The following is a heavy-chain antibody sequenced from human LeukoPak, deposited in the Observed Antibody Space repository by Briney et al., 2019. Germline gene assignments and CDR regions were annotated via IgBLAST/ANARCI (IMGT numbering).Heavy chain of an antibody. V-gene: IGHV3-23*01. Sequence: PGGSLRLSCAAPGLSFSSQAMTWVRQAPGKGLEWVSGMSGSGDHIYYADSVKGRFTISRDNSRDTLYLQMNRLRAEDTAIYYCAKVPGDHIGSGRSGYWGQGTLVTVSS. CDR3: AKVPGDHIGSGRSGY. CDR2: MSGSGDHI. J-gene: IGHJ4*02. CDR1: GLSFSSQA. D-gene: IGHD3-10*01.